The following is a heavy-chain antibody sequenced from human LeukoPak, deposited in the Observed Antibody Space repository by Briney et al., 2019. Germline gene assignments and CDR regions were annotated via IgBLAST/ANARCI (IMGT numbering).Heavy chain of an antibody. CDR3: ARGLSGLRGDALDF. D-gene: IGHD3/OR15-3a*01. J-gene: IGHJ3*01. CDR1: GDTVSSNSAA. Sequence: SQALSLTCAISGDTVSSNSAAWNWIRQSPSRGLEWLGRTYYRSKWYNDYALSVRSRITINPDTSKNQVSLQLNSVSPDDTAVYYCARGLSGLRGDALDFWGQGTKVTVSS. CDR2: TYYRSKWYN. V-gene: IGHV6-1*01.